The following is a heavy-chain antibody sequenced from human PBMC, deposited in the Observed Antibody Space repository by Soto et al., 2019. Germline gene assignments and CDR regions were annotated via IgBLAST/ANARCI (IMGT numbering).Heavy chain of an antibody. CDR2: ISGGGNPI. Sequence: EVPLMESGGGLVQRGGSMRLPCAASGFTLSIYSMNWVRQAPSKGLEWLSYISGGGNPIYYADSVRGRFTISRDNAKNSLYLQMNSLRDEDTAVYYCARGFDLQYGLDVWGQGTTVTVSS. CDR1: GFTLSIYS. V-gene: IGHV3-48*02. D-gene: IGHD3-10*01. CDR3: ARGFDLQYGLDV. J-gene: IGHJ6*02.